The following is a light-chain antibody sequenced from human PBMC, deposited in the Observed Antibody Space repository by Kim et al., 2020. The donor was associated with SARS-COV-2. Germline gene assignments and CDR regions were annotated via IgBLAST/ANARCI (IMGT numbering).Light chain of an antibody. CDR3: AAWDDSSSRRL. Sequence: QSVLTQPPSASGTPGQWVTISCSGSRSNIGANYVYWYQQLPGTAPKLLIYRSTQRPSGVPDRFSASKSGTSASLAISGLRSEDEADYYCAAWDDSSSRRLFGGGTQLTVL. CDR2: RST. J-gene: IGLJ3*02. CDR1: RSNIGANY. V-gene: IGLV1-47*01.